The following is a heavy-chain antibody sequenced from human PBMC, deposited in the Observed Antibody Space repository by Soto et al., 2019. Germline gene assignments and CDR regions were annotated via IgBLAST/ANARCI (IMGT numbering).Heavy chain of an antibody. CDR3: ARQGLRYCSAGICYPSYFDY. CDR1: GDSINNNNYY. CDR2: AYYSGST. V-gene: IGHV4-39*01. Sequence: SETLSLTCTVSGDSINNNNYYWGWIRQPPGKGLEWIGSAYYSGSTYYNQSLKSRVTISVDTSKNLFSLRLGSVTAADTAVYYCARQGLRYCSAGICYPSYFDYWGQGTLVTVSS. D-gene: IGHD2-15*01. J-gene: IGHJ4*02.